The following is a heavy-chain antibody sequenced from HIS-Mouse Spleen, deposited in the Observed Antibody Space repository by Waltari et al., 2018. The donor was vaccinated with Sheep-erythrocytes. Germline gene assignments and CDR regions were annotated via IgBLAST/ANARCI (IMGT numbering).Heavy chain of an antibody. D-gene: IGHD6-13*01. V-gene: IGHV4-31*03. J-gene: IGHJ3*02. Sequence: QVQLQESGPGLVKPSQTLSLTCTVSGGSISSGGYYWSWIRQHPGKGLEWIGDIYYSGGTYYNPSLKSRVTMSVDTSKNQFSLKLSSVTAADTAVYYCARETGIVASKRAFDIWGQGTMVTVSS. CDR1: GGSISSGGYY. CDR3: ARETGIVASKRAFDI. CDR2: IYYSGGT.